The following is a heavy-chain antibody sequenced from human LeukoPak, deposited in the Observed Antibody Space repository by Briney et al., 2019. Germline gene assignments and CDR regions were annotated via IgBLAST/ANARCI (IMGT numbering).Heavy chain of an antibody. CDR3: AKDIIPHYYDSSGYYY. J-gene: IGHJ4*02. V-gene: IGHV3-23*01. CDR1: GFTFSSYA. Sequence: GGSLRLSCAASGFTFSSYAMSWVRQAPGKGLEWVSAISGSGGSTYYADSVKGRFTISRDNSKNTLYLQMNSLRAEDTAVYYCAKDIIPHYYDSSGYYYWGQGTLVTVSS. CDR2: ISGSGGST. D-gene: IGHD3-22*01.